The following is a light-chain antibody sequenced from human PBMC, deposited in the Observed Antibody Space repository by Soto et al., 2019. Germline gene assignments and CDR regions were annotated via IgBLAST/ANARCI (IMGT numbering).Light chain of an antibody. V-gene: IGKV1-5*01. CDR3: QQSYSMPYA. CDR2: DAS. J-gene: IGKJ2*01. Sequence: DIQMTQSPSTLSASVGDRFAITCRASQSISSWLAWYQQKPGKAPKLLIYDASNLETGVPSRFTGSGSGTDFTLTIISLQPEDYATYFCQQSYSMPYAFGPGTKVDIK. CDR1: QSISSW.